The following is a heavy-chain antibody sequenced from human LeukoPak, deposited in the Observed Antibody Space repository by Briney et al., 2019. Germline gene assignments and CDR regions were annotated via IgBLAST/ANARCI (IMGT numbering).Heavy chain of an antibody. J-gene: IGHJ4*02. CDR1: GYSFTSYW. Sequence: GESLKISRKGSGYSFTSYWIAWVRQMPGKGLEWMGIIYPGDSYTTYSPSFQGQVTISADKSISTAYLQWRSLKASDTAMYYCARLGGGGYLSPNTNFDYWGQGTLVTVSS. V-gene: IGHV5-51*01. D-gene: IGHD3-22*01. CDR3: ARLGGGGYLSPNTNFDY. CDR2: IYPGDSYT.